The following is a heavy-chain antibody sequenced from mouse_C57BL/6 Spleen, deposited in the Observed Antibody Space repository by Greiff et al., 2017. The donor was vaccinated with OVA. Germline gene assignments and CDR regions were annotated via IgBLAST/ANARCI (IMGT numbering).Heavy chain of an antibody. D-gene: IGHD2-3*01. CDR1: GYTFTSYW. CDR3: ARYDGGYYRAMDY. Sequence: VQLQQPGAELVKPGASVKLSCKASGYTFTSYWMQWVKQRPGQGLEWIGEIDPSDSYTNYNQKFKGKATLTVDTSSSTAYMQLSSLTSADSAVSDCARYDGGYYRAMDYWGQGTSVTVSS. CDR2: IDPSDSYT. V-gene: IGHV1-50*01. J-gene: IGHJ4*01.